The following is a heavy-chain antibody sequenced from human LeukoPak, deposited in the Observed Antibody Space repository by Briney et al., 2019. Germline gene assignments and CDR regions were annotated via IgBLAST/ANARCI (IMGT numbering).Heavy chain of an antibody. V-gene: IGHV1-18*01. Sequence: ASVKVSCKASGYTFTSYGISWVRQAPGQGLEWMGWISAYNGNTNYAQKLQGRVTMTTDTSTSTAYMELRSLRSEDTAVYYCASPLAYCGGDCYSPNDAFDIWGQGTMVTVSS. CDR3: ASPLAYCGGDCYSPNDAFDI. CDR1: GYTFTSYG. CDR2: ISAYNGNT. D-gene: IGHD2-21*02. J-gene: IGHJ3*02.